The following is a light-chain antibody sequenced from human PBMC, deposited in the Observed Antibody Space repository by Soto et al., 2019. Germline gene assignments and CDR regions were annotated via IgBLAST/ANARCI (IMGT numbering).Light chain of an antibody. CDR3: MQALQTRPIT. Sequence: IVVTQSPLSLTVTPGEPASISCRSSQSLLLNHGYNYLDWYLHKPGQSPQLLIYLGSNRASGVPDRFSGSGSGTDFTLKISRVEAEDVGVYYCMQALQTRPITFGQGTRLEIK. V-gene: IGKV2-28*01. CDR1: QSLLLNHGYNY. J-gene: IGKJ5*01. CDR2: LGS.